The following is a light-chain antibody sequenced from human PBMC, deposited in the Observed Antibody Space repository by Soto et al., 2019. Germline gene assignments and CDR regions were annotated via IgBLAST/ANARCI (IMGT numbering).Light chain of an antibody. V-gene: IGKV4-1*01. Sequence: DIVMTQSPDSLAVSLGERATINCKSSQSVLYSSNNKNYLAWYQQKPGQPPKLLIYWASTRESGVPDRFSGSGSGTDFTLTISSLQAEDVAVYYCQQWSSLPKTFGQGTKVEIK. J-gene: IGKJ1*01. CDR3: QQWSSLPKT. CDR2: WAS. CDR1: QSVLYSSNNKNY.